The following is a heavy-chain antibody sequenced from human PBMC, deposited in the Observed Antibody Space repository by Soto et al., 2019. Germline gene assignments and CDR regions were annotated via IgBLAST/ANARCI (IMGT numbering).Heavy chain of an antibody. V-gene: IGHV1-58*01. J-gene: IGHJ4*02. CDR2: IVVGSGNT. CDR3: AAGWYEGAPDDFDY. CDR1: GFTFTRSG. D-gene: IGHD6-13*01. Sequence: SVKVSCKASGFTFTRSGVQWGRQARGQRLEWIGWIVVGSGNTNYAQKFQERVTITRDMSTSTAYMELSSLRSEDTAVYYCAAGWYEGAPDDFDYWGQGTLVTVSS.